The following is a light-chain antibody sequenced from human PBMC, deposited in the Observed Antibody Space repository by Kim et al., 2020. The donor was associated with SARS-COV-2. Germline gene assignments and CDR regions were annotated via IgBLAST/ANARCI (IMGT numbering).Light chain of an antibody. Sequence: LSLSPGERATLSCRASQSVSSYLAWYQQKPGQAPRLLIYDASNRATGIPARFSGSGSGTDFTLTISSLEPEDFAVYYCQQRSNWPLFGGGTKVEI. J-gene: IGKJ4*01. CDR2: DAS. V-gene: IGKV3-11*01. CDR1: QSVSSY. CDR3: QQRSNWPL.